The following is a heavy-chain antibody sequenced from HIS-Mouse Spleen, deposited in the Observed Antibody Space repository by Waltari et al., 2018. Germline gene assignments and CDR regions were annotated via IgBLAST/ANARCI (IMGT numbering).Heavy chain of an antibody. J-gene: IGHJ4*02. CDR3: TTRGLGTMVRGVY. CDR1: GFTFSNAW. CDR2: IKSKTDGGTT. Sequence: EVQLVESGGGLVKPGGSLRLSCAASGFTFSNAWMTWVRQAPGKGLGWVGRIKSKTDGGTTDYAAPVKGRFTISRDDSKNTLYLQMSSLKTEDTAVYYCTTRGLGTMVRGVYWGQGTLVTVSS. V-gene: IGHV3-15*01. D-gene: IGHD3-10*01.